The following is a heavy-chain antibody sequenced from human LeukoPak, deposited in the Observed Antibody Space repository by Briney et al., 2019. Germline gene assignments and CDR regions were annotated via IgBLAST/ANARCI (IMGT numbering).Heavy chain of an antibody. V-gene: IGHV3-7*01. CDR2: IKQDGSEK. CDR1: GFSFTNYW. Sequence: GGSLRLSCAASGFSFTNYWMSWVRQAPGKGLEWVANIKQDGSEKYHVDSVKGRFTISRDNAKNSLYLQMDSLRAEDTAVYFCARDKVVGATKFDYWGQGILVTVSS. J-gene: IGHJ4*02. CDR3: ARDKVVGATKFDY. D-gene: IGHD1-26*01.